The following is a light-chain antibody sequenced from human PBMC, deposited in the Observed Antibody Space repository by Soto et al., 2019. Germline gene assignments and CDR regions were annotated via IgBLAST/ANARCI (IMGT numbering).Light chain of an antibody. V-gene: IGKV3D-15*01. CDR3: QQYNNWPPIT. J-gene: IGKJ5*01. CDR1: QSVSNY. CDR2: DAS. Sequence: EILMTQSPATLSVSPGERATLSCRASQSVSNYLAWYQQKPGQAPRLLIYDASNRATGIPARSSGSGSGTDFTLTISSLQSEDFAVYYCQQYNNWPPITFGQGTRLEI.